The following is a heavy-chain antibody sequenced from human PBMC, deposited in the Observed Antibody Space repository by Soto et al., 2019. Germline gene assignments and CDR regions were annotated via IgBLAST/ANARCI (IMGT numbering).Heavy chain of an antibody. CDR3: AREAQDYYFDH. CDR2: VAYSGTT. CDR1: PGSISSSY. J-gene: IGHJ5*02. V-gene: IGHV4-59*01. Sequence: QVQLQESGPGLVKPSETLTLTCTVSPGSISSSYGSWLRQPPGRGLEWIGHVAYSGTTKYTPSLKSRGSISVSTSKRPFSLRLTSVTAAATAVYYCAREAQDYYFDHWGQGILVTVSS. D-gene: IGHD1-26*01.